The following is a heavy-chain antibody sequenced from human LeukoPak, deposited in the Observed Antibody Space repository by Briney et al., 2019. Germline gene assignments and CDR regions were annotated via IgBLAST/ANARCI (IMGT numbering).Heavy chain of an antibody. Sequence: GGSLRLSCAASGFTFSSYGMNWVRQAPGKGLEWVSYISSTASTIYYADSVKGRFTISRNNAKNSLFLQMNSLRAEDTAVYYCARDVTYYGADWFDPWGQGTLVTVSS. CDR1: GFTFSSYG. D-gene: IGHD4-17*01. J-gene: IGHJ5*02. V-gene: IGHV3-48*04. CDR2: ISSTASTI. CDR3: ARDVTYYGADWFDP.